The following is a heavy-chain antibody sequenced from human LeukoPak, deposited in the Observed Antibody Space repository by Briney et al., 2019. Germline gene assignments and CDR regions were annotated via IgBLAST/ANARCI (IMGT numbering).Heavy chain of an antibody. CDR2: IYYSGST. CDR1: GGSISSGGYY. V-gene: IGHV4-39*01. Sequence: KPSETLSLTCTVSGGSISSGGYYWGWIRQPPGKGLEWIGSIYYSGSTYYNPSLKSRVTISVDTSKNQFSLKLSSVTAADTAVYYCARRVKSSSSLVDYWGQGTLVTVSS. J-gene: IGHJ4*02. CDR3: ARRVKSSSSLVDY. D-gene: IGHD6-6*01.